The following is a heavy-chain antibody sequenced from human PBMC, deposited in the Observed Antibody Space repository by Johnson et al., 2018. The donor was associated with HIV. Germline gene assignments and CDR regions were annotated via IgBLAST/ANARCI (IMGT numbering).Heavy chain of an antibody. CDR2: ISSQGSTS. CDR1: GFTFSVHA. V-gene: IGHV3-30*04. J-gene: IGHJ3*02. Sequence: QVQLVESGGGAVQPGRSLRLSCAASGFTFSVHAMHWVRQAPGKGLEWVAVISSQGSTSYYADSVKGRFSVSRDNSKNTLYLQMNSLGLGDTAVSYCARDGSGLALVVTATRRGYGFGLDMWGQGTMVTVSS. CDR3: ARDGSGLALVVTATRRGYGFGLDM. D-gene: IGHD2-21*02.